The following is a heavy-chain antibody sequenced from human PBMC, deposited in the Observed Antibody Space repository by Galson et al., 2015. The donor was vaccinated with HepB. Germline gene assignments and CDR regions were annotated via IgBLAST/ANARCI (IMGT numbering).Heavy chain of an antibody. J-gene: IGHJ4*02. D-gene: IGHD3-22*01. CDR1: GYTFSMHG. CDR3: AAGSTYYYDSSGYYLDW. Sequence: SVKVSCKASGYTFSMHGITWVRQAPGQGLEWMGWITAYNGKTNYAQKLKGGVTMTTDTSTNTANMELRSLTSDDTAVYYCAAGSTYYYDSSGYYLDWWGQGTLVTVSS. V-gene: IGHV1-18*01. CDR2: ITAYNGKT.